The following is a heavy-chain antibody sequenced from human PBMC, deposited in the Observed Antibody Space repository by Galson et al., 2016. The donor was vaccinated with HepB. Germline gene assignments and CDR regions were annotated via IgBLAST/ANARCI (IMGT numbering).Heavy chain of an antibody. CDR1: GFTFNYYA. D-gene: IGHD1-14*01. J-gene: IGHJ6*02. Sequence: SLRLSCAASGFTFNYYAMNWVRQAPGKGLEWVSGFSGGSGITFYADSVKGRFTISRDNSKNTLYLQMNSLRAEDTAVYYCARTSDHVYYGMDVWGQGTTVTVSS. CDR3: ARTSDHVYYGMDV. CDR2: FSGGSGIT. V-gene: IGHV3-23*01.